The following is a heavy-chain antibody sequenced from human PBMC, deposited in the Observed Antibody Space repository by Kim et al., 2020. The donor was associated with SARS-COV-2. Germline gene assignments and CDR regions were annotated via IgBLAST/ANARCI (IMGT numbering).Heavy chain of an antibody. Sequence: SETLSLTCTVSGGSISSSSYYWGWIRQPPGKGLEWIGSIYYSGSTYYNPSLKSRVTISVDTSKNQFSLKLSSVTAADTAVYYCARQGKSGSYRGPWGQGTLVTVSS. J-gene: IGHJ5*02. CDR1: GGSISSSSYY. V-gene: IGHV4-39*01. CDR3: ARQGKSGSYRGP. D-gene: IGHD1-26*01. CDR2: IYYSGST.